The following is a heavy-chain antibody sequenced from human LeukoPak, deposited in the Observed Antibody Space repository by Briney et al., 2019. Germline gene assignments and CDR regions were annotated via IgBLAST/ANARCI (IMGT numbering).Heavy chain of an antibody. CDR3: AKDSGEYSVFPLSFDY. CDR2: ISGSTGST. V-gene: IGHV3-23*01. J-gene: IGHJ4*02. CDR1: GFTFSTYA. Sequence: GGSLRLSCAASGFTFSTYAMSWVRQAPGKGLEWVSGISGSTGSTYYADSVKGRFTISRDNSKNTLYLQMNSLRAEDTAVYYCAKDSGEYSVFPLSFDYWGQGTLVTVSS. D-gene: IGHD5/OR15-5a*01.